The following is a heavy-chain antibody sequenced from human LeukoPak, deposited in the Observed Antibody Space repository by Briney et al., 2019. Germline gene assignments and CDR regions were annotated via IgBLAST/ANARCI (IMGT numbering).Heavy chain of an antibody. J-gene: IGHJ4*02. CDR3: ARGRLSSSWPFDY. CDR2: INHSGST. CDR1: GGSFSGYY. V-gene: IGHV4-34*01. D-gene: IGHD6-13*01. Sequence: PSETLSLTCAVYGGSFSGYYWSWIRQPPGKGLEWIGEINHSGSTNYNPSLKSRVTISVDTSKSQFSLKLSSVTAADTAVYYCARGRLSSSWPFDYWGQGTLVTVSS.